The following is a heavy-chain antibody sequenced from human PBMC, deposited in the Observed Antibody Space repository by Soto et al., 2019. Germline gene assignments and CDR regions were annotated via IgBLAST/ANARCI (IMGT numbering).Heavy chain of an antibody. V-gene: IGHV3-23*01. CDR2: IKSDGSST. CDR1: GFRFDNYG. Sequence: EVQLWESGGDLVQPGVSLRLSCVGSGFRFDNYGMSWVRQAPGKGLEWVSAIKSDGSSTYYAASVKERFTISRDNSKNTLYLQLNRLRAEDTDVYYCAQLGLMTFSHKHYFNHWGRGTLVTVSS. J-gene: IGHJ4*02. CDR3: AQLGLMTFSHKHYFNH. D-gene: IGHD3-16*01.